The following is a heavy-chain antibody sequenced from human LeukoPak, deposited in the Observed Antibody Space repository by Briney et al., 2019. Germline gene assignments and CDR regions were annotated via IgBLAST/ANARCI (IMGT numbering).Heavy chain of an antibody. J-gene: IGHJ4*02. CDR3: TRGHYGR. CDR1: GFTFTSAW. D-gene: IGHD3-10*01. CDR2: IKPKTEGGTT. Sequence: PGGSLRLSCAAPGFTFTSAWMNWVRQAPGKGLEWVGHIKPKTEGGTTDYAAPVKGRFTISRDDSKSTLHLQMDSLKTEDTAVYFCTRGHYGRWGQGTLVTVSS. V-gene: IGHV3-15*01.